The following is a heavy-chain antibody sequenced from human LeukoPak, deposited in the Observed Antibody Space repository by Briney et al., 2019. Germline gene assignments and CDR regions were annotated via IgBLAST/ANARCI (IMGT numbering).Heavy chain of an antibody. D-gene: IGHD4-17*01. V-gene: IGHV3-64*01. Sequence: GGSLRLSCVASGFTFSSYAMLWVRQAPGKGLEYVSGISSNGGSTYYANSVKGRVTISRDNSKNTLYLQMGSLRAEDMAVYYCSRSRFYGDYEDYWGQGTLVTVSS. CDR1: GFTFSSYA. J-gene: IGHJ4*02. CDR3: SRSRFYGDYEDY. CDR2: ISSNGGST.